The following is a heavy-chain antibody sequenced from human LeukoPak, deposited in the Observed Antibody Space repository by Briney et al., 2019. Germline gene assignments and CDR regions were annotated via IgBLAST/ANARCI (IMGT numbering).Heavy chain of an antibody. CDR1: GFTFSSYA. D-gene: IGHD3-9*01. CDR3: ARGAPYYDILTGYLDY. Sequence: GGSLRLSCAASGFTFSSYAMHWVRQAPGKGLEWVAVVSYDGSNKYYADSVKGRFTISRDNSKNTLYLQMNSLRAEDTAVYYCARGAPYYDILTGYLDYWGQGTLVTVFS. V-gene: IGHV3-30*04. CDR2: VSYDGSNK. J-gene: IGHJ4*02.